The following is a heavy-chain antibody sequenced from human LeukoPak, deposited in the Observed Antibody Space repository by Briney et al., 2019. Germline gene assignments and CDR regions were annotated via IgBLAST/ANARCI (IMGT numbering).Heavy chain of an antibody. CDR3: TRGRRATHDY. J-gene: IGHJ4*02. D-gene: IGHD1-26*01. Sequence: GGSLRLSCTASGFTFGDYSMNWVRQAPGKGLEWVGFIRSKAYGGTTEYAASVKGRSTISRDDSKSIAYLQMNSLKTDDTAVYYCTRGRRATHDYWGQGTLVTVSS. V-gene: IGHV3-49*04. CDR1: GFTFGDYS. CDR2: IRSKAYGGTT.